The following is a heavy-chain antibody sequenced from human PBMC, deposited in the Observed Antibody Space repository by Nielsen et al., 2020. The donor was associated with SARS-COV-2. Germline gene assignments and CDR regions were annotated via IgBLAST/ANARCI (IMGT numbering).Heavy chain of an antibody. CDR2: ISWNSGSI. Sequence: SCAASGFTFDDYAMHWVRQAPGKGLEWVSGISWNSGSIGYADSVKGRFTISRDNAKNSLYLQMNSLRAEDTAVYYCATEVIAAAGTSDYWGQGTLVTVSS. CDR1: GFTFDDYA. CDR3: ATEVIAAAGTSDY. J-gene: IGHJ4*02. D-gene: IGHD6-13*01. V-gene: IGHV3-9*01.